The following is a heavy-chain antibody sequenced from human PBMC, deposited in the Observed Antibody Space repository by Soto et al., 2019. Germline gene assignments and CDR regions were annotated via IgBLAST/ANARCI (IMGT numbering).Heavy chain of an antibody. CDR1: GFSLTTSGVA. J-gene: IGHJ4*02. CDR3: SHRPTSTDEFYFDY. Sequence: QITLTESGPTLVTPTQTLTLTCSFSGFSLTTSGVAVGWFRQPPGKAPEWLALFYWNDDKRYSPSLRSRLTVTGDSSKNQVVLTLANVAPVDSGTYYCSHRPTSTDEFYFDYWGQGTLVTVSS. V-gene: IGHV2-5*01. CDR2: FYWNDDK.